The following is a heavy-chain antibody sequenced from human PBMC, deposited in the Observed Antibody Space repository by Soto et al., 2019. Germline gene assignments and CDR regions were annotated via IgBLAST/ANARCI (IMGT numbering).Heavy chain of an antibody. J-gene: IGHJ4*02. D-gene: IGHD3-16*01. CDR2: TYYRSKWYN. CDR3: AREFPYDERSHRHRFY. CDR1: GDSVSGNSAA. Sequence: TLSLTCAISGDSVSGNSAAWNWIRQSPSRGLEWLGRTYYRSKWYNDYAVSVKSRITVTPDTSKNQFSLHLNSVTPEDTAVYDCAREFPYDERSHRHRFYCSPGAWVIVSS. V-gene: IGHV6-1*01.